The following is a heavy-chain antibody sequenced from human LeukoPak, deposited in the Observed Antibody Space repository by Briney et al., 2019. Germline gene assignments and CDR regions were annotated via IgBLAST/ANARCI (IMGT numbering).Heavy chain of an antibody. CDR2: ISAYNGYT. CDR1: GYTFTSYG. J-gene: IGHJ4*02. V-gene: IGHV1-18*01. Sequence: ASVKVSCKASGYTFTSYGISWVRQAPGQGLEWMGWISAYNGYTKYVEKVQGRVTMTTDTSTSTAYMELRSLRSDDTAVYSCAKHWYYDILTGYSPLFDYWGQGTLVTVSS. CDR3: AKHWYYDILTGYSPLFDY. D-gene: IGHD3-9*01.